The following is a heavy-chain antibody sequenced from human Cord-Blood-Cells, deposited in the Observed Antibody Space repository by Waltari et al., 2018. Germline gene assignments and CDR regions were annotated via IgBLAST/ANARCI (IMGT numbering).Heavy chain of an antibody. CDR2: ISSSGSTI. CDR3: ARAPLLRYCGWSSYYYYGMDV. CDR1: GFTFSSYE. J-gene: IGHJ6*02. V-gene: IGHV3-48*03. Sequence: EVQLVESGGGLVQPGGSLRLSCAASGFTFSSYEMNWVRQAPGKGLEWVSYISSSGSTIYDADSVKGGFTISRDNAKNSLYLQMNSLRAEDTAVYYCARAPLLRYCGWSSYYYYGMDVWGQGTTVTVSS. D-gene: IGHD3-9*01.